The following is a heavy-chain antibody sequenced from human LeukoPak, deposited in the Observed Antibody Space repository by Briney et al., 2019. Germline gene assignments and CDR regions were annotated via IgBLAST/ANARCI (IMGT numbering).Heavy chain of an antibody. CDR3: ARGYNYYYYMDV. Sequence: TPGGSLRLSCAASGFTFTDYYISWIRQAPGKELEWISYISSSGSTIYYADSMKGHFNISRDNAKNSVYLQMDSLRAEDTAVYYCARGYNYYYYMDVWGKGTTVTVAS. CDR2: ISSSGSTI. J-gene: IGHJ6*03. CDR1: GFTFTDYY. V-gene: IGHV3-11*04.